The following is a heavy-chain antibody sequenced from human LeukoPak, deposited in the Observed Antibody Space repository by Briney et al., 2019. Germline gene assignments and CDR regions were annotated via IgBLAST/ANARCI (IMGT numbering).Heavy chain of an antibody. D-gene: IGHD3-10*01. CDR3: ARRHKVGAGDAIDI. CDR1: GFTFSSYG. CDR2: IRYDGSNK. Sequence: GGSLRLSCAASGFTFSSYGMHWVRQAPGKGLEWVAFIRYDGSNKYYADSVKGRFTISRDNSKNTLYLQMNSLRAEDTAVYYCARRHKVGAGDAIDIWGQGTMVTVSS. V-gene: IGHV3-30*02. J-gene: IGHJ3*02.